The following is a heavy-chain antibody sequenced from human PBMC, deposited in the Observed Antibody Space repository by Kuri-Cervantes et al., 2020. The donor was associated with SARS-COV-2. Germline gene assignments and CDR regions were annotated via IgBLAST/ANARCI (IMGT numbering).Heavy chain of an antibody. CDR1: GFTFSSYG. V-gene: IGHV3-30*18. J-gene: IGHJ4*02. Sequence: GGSLRLSCAASGFTFSSYGMHWVRQAPGKGLEWAAVISYDGSNKYYADSVKGRFTISRDNSKDTLYLQMNSLRAEDTAVYYCAKDHDYGDYFDYWGQGTLVTVSS. CDR3: AKDHDYGDYFDY. D-gene: IGHD4-17*01. CDR2: ISYDGSNK.